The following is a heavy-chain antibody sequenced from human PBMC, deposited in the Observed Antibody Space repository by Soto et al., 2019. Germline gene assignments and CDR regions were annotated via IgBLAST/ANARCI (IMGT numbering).Heavy chain of an antibody. CDR2: IYHSGST. CDR1: GGSISSGGYS. V-gene: IGHV4-30-2*01. Sequence: SETLSLTCAVSGGSISSGGYSWSWIRQPPGKGLEWIGYIYHSGSTYYNPSLKSRVTISVDTSKNQFSLKLSSVTAADTAVYYCARGWMPDYATLWGQGTRVTVSS. D-gene: IGHD4-17*01. CDR3: ARGWMPDYATL. J-gene: IGHJ4*02.